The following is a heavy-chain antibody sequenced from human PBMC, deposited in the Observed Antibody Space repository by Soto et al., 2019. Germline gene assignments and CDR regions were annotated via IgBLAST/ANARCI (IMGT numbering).Heavy chain of an antibody. CDR2: IYYSGST. CDR3: ARGAYCSSTSCKGWFDP. J-gene: IGHJ5*02. V-gene: IGHV4-59*01. Sequence: SETLSLTCTVSGDSISSYYWSWIRQPPGKGLEWIGYIYYSGSTNYNPSLKSRVTISVDTSKNQFSLKLSSVTAADTAVYYCARGAYCSSTSCKGWFDPWGQGTLVTVSS. CDR1: GDSISSYY. D-gene: IGHD2-2*01.